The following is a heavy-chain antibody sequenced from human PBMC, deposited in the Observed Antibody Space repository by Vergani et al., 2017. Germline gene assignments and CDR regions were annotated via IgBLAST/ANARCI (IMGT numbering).Heavy chain of an antibody. CDR2: ISSSSSYI. D-gene: IGHD1-1*01. CDR3: ARALEPSLYYYYYMDV. V-gene: IGHV3-21*01. Sequence: EVQLVESGGGLVKPGGSLRLSCAASGFTFSSYSMNWVRQAPGKGLEWVSSISSSSSYIYYADSVKGRFTISRDNAKNSLYLQMNSLRAEDTAVYYCARALEPSLYYYYYMDVWGKGTTVTVSS. CDR1: GFTFSSYS. J-gene: IGHJ6*03.